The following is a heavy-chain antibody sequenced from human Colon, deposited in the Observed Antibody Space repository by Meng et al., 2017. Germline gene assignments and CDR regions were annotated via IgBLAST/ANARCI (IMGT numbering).Heavy chain of an antibody. CDR2: ISGSGGST. CDR1: GFTFSSYA. Sequence: GESLKISCASSGFTFSSYAMSWVRQAPGKGLEWVSGISGSGGSTNYTDSVKGRFTISRDNSKRTLYLQMNSLGDEDTAVYYCAKDPVMAVVGIFDYWGQGT. J-gene: IGHJ4*02. V-gene: IGHV3-23*01. D-gene: IGHD6-19*01. CDR3: AKDPVMAVVGIFDY.